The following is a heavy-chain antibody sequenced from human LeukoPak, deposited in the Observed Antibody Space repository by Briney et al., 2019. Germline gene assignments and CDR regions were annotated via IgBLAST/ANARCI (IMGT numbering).Heavy chain of an antibody. CDR1: GGSISSSSYY. Sequence: SETLSLTCTVSGGSISSSSYYWGWILQPPGKGLEWIGSIYYTGSTYYNPSLKSRVTISVDTSKNQFSLKLSSVTAADTAVYYCARLHYGGNYGYYYYYMDVWGKGTTVTISS. J-gene: IGHJ6*03. V-gene: IGHV4-39*01. CDR3: ARLHYGGNYGYYYYYMDV. D-gene: IGHD4-23*01. CDR2: IYYTGST.